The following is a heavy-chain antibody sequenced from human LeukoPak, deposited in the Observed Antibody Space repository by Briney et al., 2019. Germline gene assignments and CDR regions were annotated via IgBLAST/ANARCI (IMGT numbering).Heavy chain of an antibody. CDR2: IYSGGSA. J-gene: IGHJ4*02. CDR3: AGGTEGFNRAFDN. V-gene: IGHV3-53*01. Sequence: GGSLRLSCAASGFTVSSNYMSWVRHAPGKGLEWVSLIYSGGSAYYADSVKGRFTISRDNSKNTLYLQMNSLRAEDTAVYYCAGGTEGFNRAFDNWGQGTLVTVSS. D-gene: IGHD1-26*01. CDR1: GFTVSSNY.